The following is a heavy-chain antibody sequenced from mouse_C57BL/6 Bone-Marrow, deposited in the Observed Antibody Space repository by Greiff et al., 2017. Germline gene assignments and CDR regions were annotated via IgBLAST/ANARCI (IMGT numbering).Heavy chain of an antibody. CDR3: AREGYHYDPAWFAY. D-gene: IGHD2-4*01. CDR2: ISSGSSTI. J-gene: IGHJ3*01. CDR1: GFTFSDYG. V-gene: IGHV5-17*01. Sequence: EVQGVESGGGLVKPGGSLKLSCAASGFTFSDYGMHWVRQAPEKGLEWVAYISSGSSTIYYADTVKGRFTISRDNAKNTLFLQMTSLRSEDTAMYYCAREGYHYDPAWFAYWGQGTLVTVSA.